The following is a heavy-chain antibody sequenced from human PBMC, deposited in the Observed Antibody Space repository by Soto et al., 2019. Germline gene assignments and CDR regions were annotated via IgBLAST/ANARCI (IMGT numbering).Heavy chain of an antibody. J-gene: IGHJ4*02. CDR2: IYPGDSDT. CDR1: GYTFTSSW. D-gene: IGHD6-19*01. Sequence: GESLKISCKGSGYTFTSSWSTWVRQMPGKGLEWMGIIYPGDSDTRYSPSFQGQVSISADQSISTAYLQWSSLKASDTAMYYCARQDGSALYYFDYWGQGTMVTVSS. CDR3: ARQDGSALYYFDY. V-gene: IGHV5-51*01.